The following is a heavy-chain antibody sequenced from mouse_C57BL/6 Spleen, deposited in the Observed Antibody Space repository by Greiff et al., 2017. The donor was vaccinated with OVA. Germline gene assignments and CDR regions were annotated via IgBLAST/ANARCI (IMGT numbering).Heavy chain of an antibody. CDR1: GYAFSSSW. J-gene: IGHJ3*01. Sequence: QVQLQQSGPELVKPGASVKISCKASGYAFSSSWMNWVKQRPGKGLEWIGRIYPGDGDTNYNGKFKGKATLTADESSSTAYMQLSSLTSEDSAVYFCARWDYGSGAWFAYWGQGTLVTVSA. CDR3: ARWDYGSGAWFAY. CDR2: IYPGDGDT. V-gene: IGHV1-82*01. D-gene: IGHD1-1*01.